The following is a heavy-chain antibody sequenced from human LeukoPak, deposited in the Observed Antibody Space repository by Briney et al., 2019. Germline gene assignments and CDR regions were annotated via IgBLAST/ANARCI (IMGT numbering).Heavy chain of an antibody. V-gene: IGHV3-30-3*01. D-gene: IGHD6-19*01. CDR1: GFTFGSYA. J-gene: IGHJ4*02. CDR3: AKDEGIAVAGTFDY. Sequence: GRSLRLSCAASGFTFGSYAMHWVRQAPGKGLEWVALMSYDGSNKYHADSVKGRFTISRDNSKNTLYLQMNRLRAEDTAVYYCAKDEGIAVAGTFDYWGQGTLVTVSS. CDR2: MSYDGSNK.